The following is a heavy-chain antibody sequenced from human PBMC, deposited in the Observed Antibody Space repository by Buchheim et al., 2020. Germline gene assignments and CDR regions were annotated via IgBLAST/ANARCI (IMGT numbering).Heavy chain of an antibody. Sequence: QVQLVQSGAEVKKPGASVKVSCKASGYTFTSYYMHWVRQAPGQGLEWMGIINPSGGSTSYAQKFQGRDTMNRDTTTSTVYMELSSLRSEDTAVYYCARDCRSGSFLGWFDPWGQGTL. CDR3: ARDCRSGSFLGWFDP. D-gene: IGHD1-26*01. CDR2: INPSGGST. CDR1: GYTFTSYY. V-gene: IGHV1-46*01. J-gene: IGHJ5*02.